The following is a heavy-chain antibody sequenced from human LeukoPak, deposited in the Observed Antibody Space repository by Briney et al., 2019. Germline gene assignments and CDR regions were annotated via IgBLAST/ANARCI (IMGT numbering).Heavy chain of an antibody. CDR2: IYHSGRD. Sequence: PSGTLSLTCAVSGGAISNSNWWSWVRPPPGKGLEWIGEIYHSGRDNYNPSLKSRVTISIDTSNNQFSLKLYSVTAADTAVYYCARHGSGTYFVSWGQGTLVTVSS. J-gene: IGHJ5*02. CDR1: GGAISNSNW. D-gene: IGHD3-10*01. V-gene: IGHV4-4*02. CDR3: ARHGSGTYFVS.